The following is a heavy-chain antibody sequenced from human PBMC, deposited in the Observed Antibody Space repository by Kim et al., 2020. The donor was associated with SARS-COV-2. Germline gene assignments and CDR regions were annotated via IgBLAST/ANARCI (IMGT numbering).Heavy chain of an antibody. J-gene: IGHJ5*02. D-gene: IGHD3-22*01. V-gene: IGHV1-24*01. Sequence: ASVKVSCKVSGYTLTELSMHWVRQAPGKGLEWMGGFDPEGGGTIYAQKFQGRVTMTGDTSTDTAYMELSRLRSEDTAVYYCATERSYYDGSGYYDSRWFDPWGQGTLVTVSS. CDR3: ATERSYYDGSGYYDSRWFDP. CDR2: FDPEGGGT. CDR1: GYTLTELS.